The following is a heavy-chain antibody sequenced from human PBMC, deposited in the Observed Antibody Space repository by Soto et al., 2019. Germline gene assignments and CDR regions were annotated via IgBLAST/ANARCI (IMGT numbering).Heavy chain of an antibody. D-gene: IGHD3-9*01. CDR2: IIPIFGTA. CDR3: ANRGYDILTGQLTYYYVMDV. V-gene: IGHV1-69*06. Sequence: SVKVSCKASGGTFSSYAISWVRQAPGQGLEWMGGIIPIFGTANYAQKFQGRVTITADKSTSTAYMELSSLRSEDTAVYYRANRGYDILTGQLTYYYVMDVWGQGTTVTVS. CDR1: GGTFSSYA. J-gene: IGHJ6*02.